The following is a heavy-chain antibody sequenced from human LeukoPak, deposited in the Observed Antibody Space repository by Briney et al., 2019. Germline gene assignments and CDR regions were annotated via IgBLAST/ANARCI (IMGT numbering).Heavy chain of an antibody. CDR1: GFTDSSNY. CDR2: IYSGGST. CDR3: ARSTRRYFDY. J-gene: IGHJ4*02. Sequence: GGSLRLSCAASGFTDSSNYMSWVRQAPGKGLEWVSVIYSGGSTYYADSVKGRFTTSRDNSKNTLYLQMNSLRAEDTAVYYCARSTRRYFDYWGQGTLVTVSS. D-gene: IGHD2-15*01. V-gene: IGHV3-53*01.